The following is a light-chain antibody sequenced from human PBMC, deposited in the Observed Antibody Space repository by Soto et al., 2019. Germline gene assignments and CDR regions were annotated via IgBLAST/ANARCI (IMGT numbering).Light chain of an antibody. CDR3: HQRQSWPRT. CDR1: QYINTR. CDR2: QTS. V-gene: IGKV3-11*01. J-gene: IGKJ1*01. Sequence: IVFTQSPASLSPLPSDRDTLSCISSQYINTRLAWYQHRPGQAPRLLIYQTSIRAAGIPARFSASGTGTDFTLTISDVQPEDFAVYYCHQRQSWPRTFGQGTKVDIK.